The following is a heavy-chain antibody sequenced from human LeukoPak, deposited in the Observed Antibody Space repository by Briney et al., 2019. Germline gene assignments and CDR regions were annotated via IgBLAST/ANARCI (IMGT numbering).Heavy chain of an antibody. CDR2: ISAYNGNT. D-gene: IGHD5-12*01. Sequence: ASVKVSCKASGYTFTSYGISWVRQAPGQGLEWMGWISAYNGNTNYAQKLQGRVTMTTDTSTSTAYMELRSLRSDDTAVYYCARGLLRFLGLYYFDYWGQGTLVTVSS. CDR1: GYTFTSYG. CDR3: ARGLLRFLGLYYFDY. V-gene: IGHV1-18*01. J-gene: IGHJ4*02.